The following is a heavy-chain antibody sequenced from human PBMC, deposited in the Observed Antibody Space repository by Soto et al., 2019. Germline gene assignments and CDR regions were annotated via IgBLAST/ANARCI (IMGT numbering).Heavy chain of an antibody. V-gene: IGHV5-10-1*01. CDR2: IDPSDSYT. J-gene: IGHJ3*02. CDR3: AGGVIVGAADAFDI. Sequence: GESLKISCTGSGYSFTSYWISWVRQMPGKGLEWMGRIDPSDSYTNYSPSFQGHVTISADKSISTAYLQWSSLKASDTAMYYCAGGVIVGAADAFDIWGQGTMVTVSS. CDR1: GYSFTSYW. D-gene: IGHD1-26*01.